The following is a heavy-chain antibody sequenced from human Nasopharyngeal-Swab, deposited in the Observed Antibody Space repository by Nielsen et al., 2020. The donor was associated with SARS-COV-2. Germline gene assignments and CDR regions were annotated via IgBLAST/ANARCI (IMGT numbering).Heavy chain of an antibody. D-gene: IGHD3-10*01. J-gene: IGHJ4*02. CDR2: IYYSGST. V-gene: IGHV4-59*12. CDR1: GGSISSYY. Sequence: SETLSLTCTVSGGSISSYYWSWIRQPPGKGLEWIGYIYYSGSTNYNPSLKSRVTISVDPSKNQFSLKLHSVTAADTAVYYCARVLVSLTGDLDSWGRGTPVTVSS. CDR3: ARVLVSLTGDLDS.